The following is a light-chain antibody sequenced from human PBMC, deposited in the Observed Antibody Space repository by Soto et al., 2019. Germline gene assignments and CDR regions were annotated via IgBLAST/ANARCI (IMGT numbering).Light chain of an antibody. J-gene: IGLJ1*01. Sequence: QCALTRPASVSGSAGQAITISCTGTGSDVGGYNYVSWYQQHPGKAPKFMIYDVSNRPSGVSNRFSGSKSGNTASLTISGLQAEDEADYYCCSYTTSNTRQIVFGTGTKVTVL. CDR1: GSDVGGYNY. CDR2: DVS. V-gene: IGLV2-14*01. CDR3: CSYTTSNTRQIV.